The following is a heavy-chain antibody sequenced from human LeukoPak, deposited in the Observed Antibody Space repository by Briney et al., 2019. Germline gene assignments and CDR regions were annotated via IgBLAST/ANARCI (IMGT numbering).Heavy chain of an antibody. CDR1: GFIVSDYC. Sequence: GGSLRLSCAASGFIVSDYCMSWVRQAPGKGPEWVAVLYSDGSTYYEASVKGRFTISRDNSNNTLYLHMNIVLAEDTAFFYCSRSSGTDSAGWYLMDPWGQGTRVTVSS. J-gene: IGHJ5*02. D-gene: IGHD2-15*01. V-gene: IGHV3-53*01. CDR2: LYSDGST. CDR3: SRSSGTDSAGWYLMDP.